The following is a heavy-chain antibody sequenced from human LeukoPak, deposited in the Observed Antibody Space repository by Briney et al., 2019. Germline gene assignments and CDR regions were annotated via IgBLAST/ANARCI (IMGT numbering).Heavy chain of an antibody. CDR3: AKDKVEMATSPLLFDC. J-gene: IGHJ4*02. CDR2: MSGSAYST. CDR1: GFTLSSYA. D-gene: IGHD5-24*01. V-gene: IGHV3-23*01. Sequence: GGCLRLSCADSGFTLSSYAMSWVRQAPGKGLEWVSAMSGSAYSTYYADSVKGRLTISRDNSKNTLYLHMTSLRAEDTAVYHCAKDKVEMATSPLLFDCSGQGTLVTVSS.